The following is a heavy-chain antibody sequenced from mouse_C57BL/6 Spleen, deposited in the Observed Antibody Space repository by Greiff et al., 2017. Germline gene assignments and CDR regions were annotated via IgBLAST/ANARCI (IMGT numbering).Heavy chain of an antibody. J-gene: IGHJ1*03. CDR2: ISSGSSTI. D-gene: IGHD2-5*01. V-gene: IGHV5-17*01. Sequence: EVKLVESGGGLVKPGGSLKLSCAASGFTFSDYGMHWVRQAPEKGLEWVAYISSGSSTIYYDETVKGRCTISRDNAKNTLFLQMTSLRSEDTAMYYCARNSNYGYFDVWGTGTTVTVSS. CDR1: GFTFSDYG. CDR3: ARNSNYGYFDV.